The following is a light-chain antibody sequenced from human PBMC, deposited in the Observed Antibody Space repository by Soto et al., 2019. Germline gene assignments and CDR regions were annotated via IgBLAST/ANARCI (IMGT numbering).Light chain of an antibody. CDR2: LGS. J-gene: IGKJ5*01. CDR3: MQALQTPGT. Sequence: DIVMTQSPLSLPVTPGEPASISCRSSQSLLHSNGYNYLDWYLQKPGQSPQLLIYLGSNRSSGVPDRFSGSGSGTDFTLKISRVEAEDVGVYYCMQALQTPGTCGQGTRRAIK. CDR1: QSLLHSNGYNY. V-gene: IGKV2-28*01.